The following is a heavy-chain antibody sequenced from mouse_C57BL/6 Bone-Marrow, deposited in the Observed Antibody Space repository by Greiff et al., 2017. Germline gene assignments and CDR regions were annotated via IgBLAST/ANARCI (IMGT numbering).Heavy chain of an antibody. V-gene: IGHV1-76*01. CDR3: ARTPYGSSPWFAY. J-gene: IGHJ3*01. D-gene: IGHD1-1*01. CDR1: GYTFTDYY. CDR2: IYPGSGNT. Sequence: QVQLQQSGAELVRPGASVKLSCKASGYTFTDYYINWVKQRPGQGLEWIARIYPGSGNTYYNEKFKGKATLTAEKSSSTAYMQLSSLTSEDSAVYFCARTPYGSSPWFAYWGQGTLVTVSA.